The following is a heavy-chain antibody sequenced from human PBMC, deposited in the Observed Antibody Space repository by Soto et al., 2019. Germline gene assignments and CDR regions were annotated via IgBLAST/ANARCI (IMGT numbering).Heavy chain of an antibody. Sequence: SETLSLTCAVYGGSFSGYYWSWIRQPPGKGLEWIGEINHSGSTNYNPSLKSRVTISVDTSKNQFSLKLSSVTAADTAVYYCVRGRPGWGTGTTINWFDPWGQGTLVTVSS. J-gene: IGHJ5*02. V-gene: IGHV4-34*01. CDR3: VRGRPGWGTGTTINWFDP. CDR2: INHSGST. D-gene: IGHD1-1*01. CDR1: GGSFSGYY.